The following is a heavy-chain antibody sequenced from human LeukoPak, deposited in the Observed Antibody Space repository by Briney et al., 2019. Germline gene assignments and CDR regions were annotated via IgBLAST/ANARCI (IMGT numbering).Heavy chain of an antibody. CDR3: TRQLGVGVWALDR. Sequence: SETLSLTCDVSGDSITTEHYWWGWLRQPPGKGLEWIAIIFYTGKIHDNPSLRNRISMSVDTSKDQFSLRLSAVTAADTAVYYCTRQLGVGVWALDRWGQGTLVTVSS. D-gene: IGHD3-16*01. CDR1: GDSITTEHYW. J-gene: IGHJ4*02. V-gene: IGHV4-39*01. CDR2: IFYTGKI.